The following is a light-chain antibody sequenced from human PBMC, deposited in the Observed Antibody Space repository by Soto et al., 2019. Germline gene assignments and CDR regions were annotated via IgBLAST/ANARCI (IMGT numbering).Light chain of an antibody. CDR1: SSNIGSNY. CDR3: QSYDSSLSGHV. J-gene: IGLJ1*01. CDR2: GNN. V-gene: IGLV1-40*01. Sequence: QSVLTQPPSASGTPGQRVTISCSGSSSNIGSNYVYWYQQLPGTAPKLLIYGNNNRPSGVPARFSGSKSGTSASLAIAGLQAEDEGDYYCQSYDSSLSGHVFGTGTKLTVL.